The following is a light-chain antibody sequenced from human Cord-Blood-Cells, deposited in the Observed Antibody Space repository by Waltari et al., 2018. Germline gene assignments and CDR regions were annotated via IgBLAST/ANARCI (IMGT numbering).Light chain of an antibody. CDR1: SSNIGSNY. J-gene: IGLJ3*02. V-gene: IGLV1-47*01. CDR3: AAWDDSLSGPVWV. CDR2: RNN. Sequence: QSVLTQPPSASGTPGQRVTISCSGSSSNIGSNYVYWYQQLPGTAPKLLIYRNNQRPAGVPDRFSGSKSGTSASLAISGLRSEDGADYYCAAWDDSLSGPVWVFGGGTKLTIL.